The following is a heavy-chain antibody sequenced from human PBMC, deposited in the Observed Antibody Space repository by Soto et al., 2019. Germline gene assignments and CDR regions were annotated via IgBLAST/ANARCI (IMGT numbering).Heavy chain of an antibody. CDR2: ISPYTGNT. Sequence: QVPLVPSGDEVKKPGASVKVSCKASGYIFVNYGIAWVRQAPGQGLEWMGWISPYTGNTHSATKVQGRLTMTTDTSTSTAYMDLGSLTSDDTAVYYCVMVDNYVTPTPQDVWGQGTTVTVSS. CDR3: VMVDNYVTPTPQDV. CDR1: GYIFVNYG. J-gene: IGHJ6*02. V-gene: IGHV1-18*01. D-gene: IGHD3-16*01.